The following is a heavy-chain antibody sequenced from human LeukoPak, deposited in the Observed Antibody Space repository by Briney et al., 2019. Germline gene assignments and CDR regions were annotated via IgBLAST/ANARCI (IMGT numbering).Heavy chain of an antibody. Sequence: GGSLRLSCAASGFTFSNYWMSWVRQAPGKGLEWVANIKNDGNKKYYVDSVKGRFTISRDDSKSSLYLQMSSLKTEDTAVYYCVRKTMPTHGWDVWGQGTTVTVSS. J-gene: IGHJ6*02. CDR1: GFTFSNYW. D-gene: IGHD1/OR15-1a*01. CDR3: VRKTMPTHGWDV. CDR2: IKNDGNKK. V-gene: IGHV3-7*03.